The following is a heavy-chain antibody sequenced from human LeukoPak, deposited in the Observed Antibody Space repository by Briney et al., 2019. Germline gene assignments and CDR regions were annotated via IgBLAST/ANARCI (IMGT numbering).Heavy chain of an antibody. CDR1: VFTFSNAW. Sequence: PGGSLRLSCEGSVFTFSNAWMNWVRQVPGKGLEWVGRVKTTAEGGIKDYAEPVRGRFTISRDDSKNTVFLHMNSLKIEDTALYYCTAGLGKTDDDSWGQGTLVTVSS. CDR3: TAGLGKTDDDS. V-gene: IGHV3-15*05. J-gene: IGHJ5*01. CDR2: VKTTAEGGIK. D-gene: IGHD7-27*01.